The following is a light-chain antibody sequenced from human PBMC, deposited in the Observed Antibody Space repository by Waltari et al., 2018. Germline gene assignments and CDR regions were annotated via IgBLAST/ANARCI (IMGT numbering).Light chain of an antibody. CDR1: PSISTS. V-gene: IGKV1-39*01. Sequence: DIQMTQSPSSLSASVGARVPITCRASPSISTSLNWYQQKPGKDPKLLICDSSTLQIGVPSRFSGSGSGTDFTLTISNLHPEDFATYYCQQSSSAPFTFGPGTRVDIQ. J-gene: IGKJ3*01. CDR2: DSS. CDR3: QQSSSAPFT.